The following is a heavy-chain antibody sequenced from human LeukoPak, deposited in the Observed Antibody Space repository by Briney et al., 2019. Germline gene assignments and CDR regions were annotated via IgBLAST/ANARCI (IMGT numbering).Heavy chain of an antibody. V-gene: IGHV4-34*01. D-gene: IGHD6-13*01. CDR1: GGSFSGYY. Sequence: SETLSLTRAVYGGSFSGYYWSWIRQPPGKGLEWIGEINHSGSTNYNPSLKSRVTISVDTSKNQFSLKLSSVTAADTAVYYCASLVPSSSWTRRYYGMDVWGQGTTVTVSS. CDR2: INHSGST. CDR3: ASLVPSSSWTRRYYGMDV. J-gene: IGHJ6*02.